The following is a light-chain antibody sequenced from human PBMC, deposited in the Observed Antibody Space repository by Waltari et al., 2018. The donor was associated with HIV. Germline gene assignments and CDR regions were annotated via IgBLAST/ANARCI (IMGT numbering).Light chain of an antibody. CDR1: SSNIGAGYD. CDR2: GNN. CDR3: QSYDSSLSGLV. V-gene: IGLV1-40*01. Sequence: QSVLTQPPSVSGAPGQRVTISCTGISSNIGAGYDVPCYQQLPGTAPKLLIHGNNNRPSGVPDRFSGSKSGTSASLAITGLQAEDEADYYCQSYDSSLSGLVFGEGTKLTVL. J-gene: IGLJ2*01.